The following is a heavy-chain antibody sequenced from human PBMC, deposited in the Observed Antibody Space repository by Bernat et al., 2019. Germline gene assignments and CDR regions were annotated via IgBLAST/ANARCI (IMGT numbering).Heavy chain of an antibody. J-gene: IGHJ5*01. Sequence: QVQLVQSGAEVKKPGASVKVSCKASGYTFINYGITWVRQAPGQGLEWMGWINPYNGNTNYAQTVQGRVTMTTDTSTSTAYMEMTSLRSDDTAVYYCAAAPSQVPAANIWFDPWGQGTLVTVSS. CDR1: GYTFINYG. CDR2: INPYNGNT. CDR3: AAAPSQVPAANIWFDP. V-gene: IGHV1-18*01. D-gene: IGHD2-2*01.